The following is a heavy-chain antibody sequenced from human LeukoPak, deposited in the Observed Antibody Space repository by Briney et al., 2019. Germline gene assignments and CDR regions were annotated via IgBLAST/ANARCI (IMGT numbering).Heavy chain of an antibody. Sequence: NTSETLSLTCTVSGGSISSYYWSWIRQPPGKGLEWIGYIYYSGSTNYNPSLKSRVTISVDTSKNQFSLKLSSVTAADTAVYYCARLGRAIDYWGQGTLVTVSS. CDR1: GGSISSYY. D-gene: IGHD1-26*01. V-gene: IGHV4-59*01. J-gene: IGHJ4*02. CDR2: IYYSGST. CDR3: ARLGRAIDY.